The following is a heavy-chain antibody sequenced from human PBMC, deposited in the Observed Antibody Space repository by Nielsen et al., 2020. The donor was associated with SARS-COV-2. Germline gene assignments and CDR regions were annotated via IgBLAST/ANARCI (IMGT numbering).Heavy chain of an antibody. V-gene: IGHV4-34*01. CDR3: ARGRYFDSYYMDV. CDR2: INHSGST. D-gene: IGHD3-9*01. J-gene: IGHJ6*03. Sequence: SETLSLTFAVYGGVSRGYEWSWIRQPPGKGLGWIGEINHSGSTNYNPSLKSRVTISVDTSKNQFSLKLSSVTAADTAVYYCARGRYFDSYYMDVWGKGTTVTVSS. CDR1: GGVSRGYE.